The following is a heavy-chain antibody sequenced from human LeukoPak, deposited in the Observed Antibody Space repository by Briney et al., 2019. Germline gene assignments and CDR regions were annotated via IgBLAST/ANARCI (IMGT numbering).Heavy chain of an antibody. CDR1: GFTFSSYW. V-gene: IGHV3-21*06. CDR3: ARDWSDGFDY. D-gene: IGHD3-3*01. J-gene: IGHJ4*02. Sequence: GGSLRLSCAASGFTFSSYWMHWVRQAPGKGLEWVSSISDGGGRTYYADSVKGRFTISRDNAKNSVYLQMNSLRAEDTAVYYCARDWSDGFDYWGQGTLVTVSS. CDR2: ISDGGGRT.